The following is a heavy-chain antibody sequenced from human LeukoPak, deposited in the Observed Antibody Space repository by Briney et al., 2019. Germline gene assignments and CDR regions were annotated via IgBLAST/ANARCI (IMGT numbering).Heavy chain of an antibody. Sequence: SGPTLVNPTQTLTLTCTFSGFSLTTSGVGVGWIPQPPGKGLEWLALNYWNDDKRYSPSLRHRLTITKASSKNQVVLTMTNMGPVDTATYYCARSEGYEGLSWFDPWGQGTLVTVSS. J-gene: IGHJ5*02. CDR1: GFSLTTSGVG. V-gene: IGHV2-5*01. D-gene: IGHD3-3*01. CDR3: ARSEGYEGLSWFDP. CDR2: NYWNDDK.